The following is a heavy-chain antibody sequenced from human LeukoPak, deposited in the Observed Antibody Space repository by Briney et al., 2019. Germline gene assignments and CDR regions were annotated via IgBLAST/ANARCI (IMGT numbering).Heavy chain of an antibody. CDR1: GFTFSSYA. D-gene: IGHD2/OR15-2a*01. J-gene: IGHJ4*02. Sequence: EGSLRLSCAASGFTFSSYAMSWVRQAPGKGLEWVSAISGSGGSTYYAGSVKGRFTISRDNSKNTLYLQMNSLRAEDTAVYYCAKARGPTSQYYFDYWGQGTLVTVSS. CDR2: ISGSGGST. V-gene: IGHV3-23*01. CDR3: AKARGPTSQYYFDY.